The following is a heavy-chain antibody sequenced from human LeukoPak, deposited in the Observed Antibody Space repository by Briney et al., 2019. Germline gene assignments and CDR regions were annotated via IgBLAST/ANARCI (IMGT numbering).Heavy chain of an antibody. CDR1: GFTFSSYG. J-gene: IGHJ4*02. CDR2: ISYDGSNK. CDR3: AKHLPNWNDGY. D-gene: IGHD1-1*01. Sequence: PGRSLRLSCAASGFTFSSYGMHWVRQAPGKGLEWVAVISYDGSNKYYADSVKGRFTISRDNSKNTLYLQMNSLRAEDTSVYYCAKHLPNWNDGYWGQGTLVTVSS. V-gene: IGHV3-30*18.